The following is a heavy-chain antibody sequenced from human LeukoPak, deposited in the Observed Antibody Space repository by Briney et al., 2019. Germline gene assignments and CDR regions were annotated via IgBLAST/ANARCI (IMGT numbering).Heavy chain of an antibody. Sequence: GGSLRLSCAASGFTFNSYAMSWVRQAPGNGLEWVSGTGASGITTHYAGSVKGRFTLSRDNSKNTLYPQMNSLRAEDTAVYYCAKDPAIYDSSGYPFDYWGQGTLVTVSS. V-gene: IGHV3-23*01. D-gene: IGHD3-22*01. CDR3: AKDPAIYDSSGYPFDY. J-gene: IGHJ4*02. CDR2: TGASGITT. CDR1: GFTFNSYA.